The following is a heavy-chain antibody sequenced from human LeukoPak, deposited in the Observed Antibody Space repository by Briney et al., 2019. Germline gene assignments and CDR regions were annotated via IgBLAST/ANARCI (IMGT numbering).Heavy chain of an antibody. CDR1: GGSISYYY. J-gene: IGHJ4*02. V-gene: IGHV4-59*12. D-gene: IGHD3-22*01. Sequence: SETLSLTCTVSGGSISYYYWSWIRQPPGKGLEWIGSIYYSGSTYYNPSLKSRVTISVDTSKNQFSLKLSSVTAADTAVYYCARDGGSYYDSSGAGGWGQGTLVTVSS. CDR3: ARDGGSYYDSSGAGG. CDR2: IYYSGST.